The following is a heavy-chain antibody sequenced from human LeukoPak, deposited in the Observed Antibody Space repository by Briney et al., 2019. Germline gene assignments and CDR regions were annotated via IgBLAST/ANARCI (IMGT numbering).Heavy chain of an antibody. D-gene: IGHD6-19*01. CDR1: GFTFSSYA. CDR2: ISYDGSNK. J-gene: IGHJ4*02. CDR3: ARELSGWYYFDY. V-gene: IGHV3-30*04. Sequence: GGSLRLSCAAFGFTFSSYAMHWVRQAPGKGLEWVAVISYDGSNKYYADSVKGRFTISRDNSKNTLFLQMNSLRAEDTAVYYCARELSGWYYFDYWGQGTLVTVSS.